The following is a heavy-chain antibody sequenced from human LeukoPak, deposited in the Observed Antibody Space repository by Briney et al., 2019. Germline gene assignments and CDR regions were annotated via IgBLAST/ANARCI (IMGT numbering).Heavy chain of an antibody. CDR3: ARELDYYDSSSPADY. J-gene: IGHJ4*02. CDR1: GYTFTGYY. V-gene: IGHV1-2*06. CDR2: INTNSGGT. Sequence: ASVKVSCKASGYTFTGYYMHWVRQAPGQGLEWMGRINTNSGGTNYAQKFQGRVTMTRDTSISTAYMELSRLRSDDTAVYYCARELDYYDSSSPADYWGQGTLVTVSS. D-gene: IGHD3-22*01.